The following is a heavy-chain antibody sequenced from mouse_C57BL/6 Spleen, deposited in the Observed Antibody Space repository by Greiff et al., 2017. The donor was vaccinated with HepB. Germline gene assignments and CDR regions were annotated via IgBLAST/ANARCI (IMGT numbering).Heavy chain of an antibody. CDR2: IWRGGST. CDR1: GFSLTSYG. V-gene: IGHV2-5*01. CDR3: AKNRGGTTVFFDY. D-gene: IGHD1-1*01. Sequence: VKLQESGPGLVQPSQSLSITCTVSGFSLTSYGVHWVRQSPGKGLEWLGVIWRGGSTDYNAAFMSRLSITKDNSKSQVFFKMNSLQADDTAIYYCAKNRGGTTVFFDYWGQGTTLTVSS. J-gene: IGHJ2*01.